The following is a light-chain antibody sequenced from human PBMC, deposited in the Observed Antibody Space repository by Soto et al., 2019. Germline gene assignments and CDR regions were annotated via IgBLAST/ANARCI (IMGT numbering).Light chain of an antibody. CDR3: QQRSNCPWT. CDR1: QIVSSS. Sequence: DIVLTQSPATLSLSPGERATLSCRASQIVSSSLAWYRHRPGRAPRLLIYDASNRATGIPARFSGSGSGTDFTLTISSLGPEDFAVYYWQQRSNCPWTFGQGTKVEIK. V-gene: IGKV3-11*01. CDR2: DAS. J-gene: IGKJ1*01.